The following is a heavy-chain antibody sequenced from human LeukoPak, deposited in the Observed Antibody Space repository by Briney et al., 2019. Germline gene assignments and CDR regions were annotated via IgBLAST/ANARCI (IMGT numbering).Heavy chain of an antibody. V-gene: IGHV1-46*01. Sequence: ASVKVSCKASGSSFTRYFIHWARQAPGQGLEWMGIIIPSDGSTSYPQKFQGRVTMTTDTSTSTVYMELSNLRAEDPTAYHCARGKVFTMVRGVIIAYFDYWGQGTLVTVS. D-gene: IGHD3-10*01. CDR2: IIPSDGST. CDR3: ARGKVFTMVRGVIIAYFDY. CDR1: GSSFTRYF. J-gene: IGHJ4*02.